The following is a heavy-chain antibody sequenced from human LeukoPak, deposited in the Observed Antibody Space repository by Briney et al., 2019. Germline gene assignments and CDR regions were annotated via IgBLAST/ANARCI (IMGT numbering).Heavy chain of an antibody. CDR2: IYTSEST. D-gene: IGHD5-18*01. J-gene: IGHJ5*02. V-gene: IGHV4-61*09. CDR3: ARGAEPVNVDTATWFDP. Sequence: NPSQTLSLTCTVSGGSFSSGTYYWSWIRQPAGKGLEWIGHIYTSESTNYNPSLKSRVTISVDTSKNQFSLKLSSVTAADTAVYYCARGAEPVNVDTATWFDPWGQGALVTVSS. CDR1: GGSFSSGTYY.